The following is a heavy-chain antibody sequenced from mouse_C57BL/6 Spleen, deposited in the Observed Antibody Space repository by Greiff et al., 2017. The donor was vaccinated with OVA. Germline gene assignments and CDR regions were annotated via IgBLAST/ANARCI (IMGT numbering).Heavy chain of an antibody. J-gene: IGHJ4*01. D-gene: IGHD2-5*01. CDR1: GFNIKNTY. CDR3: ARAPYYSNCYAMDY. V-gene: IGHV14-3*01. Sequence: VHVKQSVAELVRPGASVKLSCTASGFNIKNTYMHWVKQRPEQGLEWIGRIDPANGNTKYAPKFQGKATITADTSSNTAYLQLSSLTSEDTAIYYCARAPYYSNCYAMDYWGQGTSVTVSS. CDR2: IDPANGNT.